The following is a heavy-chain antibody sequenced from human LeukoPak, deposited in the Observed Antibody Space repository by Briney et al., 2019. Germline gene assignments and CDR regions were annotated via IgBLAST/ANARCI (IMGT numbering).Heavy chain of an antibody. CDR3: ASPQLVVPGDAFDI. V-gene: IGHV1-18*01. CDR2: ISAYNGNT. J-gene: IGHJ3*02. Sequence: GASVKVSCKASGYTFTSYGISWVRQAPGQGLEWMGWISAYNGNTNYAQKLQGRVTMTRDMSTSTVYMELSSLRSEDTAVYYCASPQLVVPGDAFDIWGQGTMVTVSS. D-gene: IGHD6-13*01. CDR1: GYTFTSYG.